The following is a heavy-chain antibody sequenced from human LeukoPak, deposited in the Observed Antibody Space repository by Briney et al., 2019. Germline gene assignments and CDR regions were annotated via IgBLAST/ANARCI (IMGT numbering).Heavy chain of an antibody. CDR1: GGTFSSYA. D-gene: IGHD5-18*01. CDR2: IIPIFGTA. J-gene: IGHJ4*02. Sequence: SVKVSCKASGGTFSSYAISWVRQAPGQGLEWMGGIIPIFGTANYAQKFQGRVAITADESTSTAYMELSSLRSEDTAVYYCASSRRGSYGYFLYFDYWGQGTLVTVSS. CDR3: ASSRRGSYGYFLYFDY. V-gene: IGHV1-69*01.